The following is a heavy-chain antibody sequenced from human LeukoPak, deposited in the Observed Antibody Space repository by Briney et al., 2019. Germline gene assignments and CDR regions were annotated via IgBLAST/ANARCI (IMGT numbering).Heavy chain of an antibody. Sequence: GGSLRLSCAASGFTFSSYSMTWVRQAPGKGLEWVSSISSSSSYIYYADSVKGRFTISRDNAKNSLYLQMNSLRAEDTAVYYCARDTVTRGYYYYYGMDVWGQGTTVTVSS. CDR1: GFTFSSYS. V-gene: IGHV3-21*01. CDR2: ISSSSSYI. CDR3: ARDTVTRGYYYYYGMDV. D-gene: IGHD4-17*01. J-gene: IGHJ6*02.